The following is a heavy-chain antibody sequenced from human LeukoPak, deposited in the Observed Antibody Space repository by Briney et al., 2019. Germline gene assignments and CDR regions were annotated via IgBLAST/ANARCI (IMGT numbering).Heavy chain of an antibody. Sequence: ASVKVSCKASGYTFTSYYRHWVRQAPGQGLDWMGIINPSGGSTSYAQKFQGRVTMTRDTSTSTVYMELSSLRSEDTAVYYCARVVVARMGFDPWGQGTLVTVSS. CDR3: ARVVVARMGFDP. CDR2: INPSGGST. D-gene: IGHD2-15*01. V-gene: IGHV1-46*01. CDR1: GYTFTSYY. J-gene: IGHJ5*02.